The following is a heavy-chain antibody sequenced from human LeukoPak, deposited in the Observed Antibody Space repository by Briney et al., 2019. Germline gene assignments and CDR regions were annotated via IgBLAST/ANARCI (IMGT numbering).Heavy chain of an antibody. CDR3: ARPSENSSGWYGY. J-gene: IGHJ4*02. V-gene: IGHV4-39*01. D-gene: IGHD6-19*01. CDR1: GGSISSSSYY. CDR2: IYYSGST. Sequence: SETLSLTCTVSGGSISSSSYYWGWIRQPPGKGLEWIGSIYYSGSTYYNPSLKSRVTISVDTSKNQFSLKLSSVTAADTAVYYCARPSENSSGWYGYWGQGTLVTVSS.